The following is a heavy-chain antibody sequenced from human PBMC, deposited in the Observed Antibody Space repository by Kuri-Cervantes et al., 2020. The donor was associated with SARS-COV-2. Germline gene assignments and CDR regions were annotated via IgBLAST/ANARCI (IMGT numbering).Heavy chain of an antibody. V-gene: IGHV4-39*01. Sequence: SETLSLPCTVAGGSISSSSYYWGWIRQPPGKGLEWIGSIYYSGSTYYNPSLKSRVTISVDTSKNQFSLKLNSVTAADTAVYYCARNSEPLDLSAGYFDYWGQGTLVTVSS. CDR2: IYYSGST. CDR3: ARNSEPLDLSAGYFDY. D-gene: IGHD1-14*01. J-gene: IGHJ4*02. CDR1: GGSISSSSYY.